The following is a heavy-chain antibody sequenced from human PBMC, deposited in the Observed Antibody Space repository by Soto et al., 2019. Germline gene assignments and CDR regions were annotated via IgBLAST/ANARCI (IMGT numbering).Heavy chain of an antibody. CDR3: ARDRSYYDSSGYFLDY. D-gene: IGHD3-22*01. Sequence: QVQLVQSGAEVKKPGSSVKVSCKASGGTFSSYAISWVRQAPGQGLAWMGGIIPIFGTANYAQKFQGRVTITADKSTGAAYMELSSLRSEDTAVYYCARDRSYYDSSGYFLDYWGQGTLVTVSS. V-gene: IGHV1-69*06. CDR1: GGTFSSYA. CDR2: IIPIFGTA. J-gene: IGHJ4*02.